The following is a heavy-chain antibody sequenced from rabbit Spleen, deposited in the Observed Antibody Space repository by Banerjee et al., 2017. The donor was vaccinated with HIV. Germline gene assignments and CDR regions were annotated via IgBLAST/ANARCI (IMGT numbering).Heavy chain of an antibody. J-gene: IGHJ4*01. D-gene: IGHD6-1*01. V-gene: IGHV1S40*01. CDR1: GIDFSSSDY. Sequence: QSLEESGGDLVKPGASLTLTCTASGIDFSSSDYMCWVRQAPGKGLEWILCIAGSSSGFTYSATWAKGRFTCSKTSSTTVTLQMTSLTVADTATYFCARGEHFSVGFSAFAIYLDLWGPGTLVTVS. CDR2: IAGSSSGFT. CDR3: ARGEHFSVGFSAFAIYLDL.